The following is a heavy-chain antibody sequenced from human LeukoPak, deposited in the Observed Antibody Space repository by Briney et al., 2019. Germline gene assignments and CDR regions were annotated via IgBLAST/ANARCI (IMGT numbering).Heavy chain of an antibody. D-gene: IGHD5-18*01. CDR2: IYYSGST. CDR3: ARSGGYSYGYFDY. Sequence: SETLSLTCTVSGGSISSSSYYWGWIRQPPGKGLEWIGSIYYSGSTYYNPSLKSRVTISVDTSKNQFSLKLSSVTAADTAVHYCARSGGYSYGYFDYWGQGTLVTVSS. J-gene: IGHJ4*02. V-gene: IGHV4-39*07. CDR1: GGSISSSSYY.